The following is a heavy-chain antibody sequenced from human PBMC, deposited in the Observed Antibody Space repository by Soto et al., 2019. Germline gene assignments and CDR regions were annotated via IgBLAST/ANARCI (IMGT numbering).Heavy chain of an antibody. CDR3: AKDTLGGGGSYLAYNGTDV. Sequence: GGSLRLSCAASGFTFDDDAMHWVRQGPGKGLEWVSGISWNSGSIGYADSVKGRFTISRDNAKNSLYLQMNSLRAEDTALYYCAKDTLGGGGSYLAYNGTDVWGQGPTVTVSS. CDR1: GFTFDDDA. D-gene: IGHD1-26*01. V-gene: IGHV3-9*01. CDR2: ISWNSGSI. J-gene: IGHJ6*02.